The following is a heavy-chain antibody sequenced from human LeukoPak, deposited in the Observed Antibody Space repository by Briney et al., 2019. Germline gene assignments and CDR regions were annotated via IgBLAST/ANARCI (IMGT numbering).Heavy chain of an antibody. V-gene: IGHV3-48*02. CDR1: GFIFSSYS. D-gene: IGHD1-26*01. J-gene: IGHJ1*01. CDR2: ISSSSSTI. CDR3: ARDVYSGSLHH. Sequence: GGSLRLSYAASGFIFSSYSMNWVRQAPGKGLEWVSYISSSSSTIYYADSMKGRVTISRDNAKNSLYLQMSSLRDEDTAVYYCARDVYSGSLHHWGQGTLVTVSS.